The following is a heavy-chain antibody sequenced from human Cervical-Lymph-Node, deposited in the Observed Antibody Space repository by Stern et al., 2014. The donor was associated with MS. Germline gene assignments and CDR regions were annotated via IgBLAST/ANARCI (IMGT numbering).Heavy chain of an antibody. CDR3: ARHVQGFDY. CDR1: GYSFTIYY. J-gene: IGHJ4*02. V-gene: IGHV5-51*01. Sequence: EMQLVESGAEVKKPGESLKISCKLSGYSFTIYYIAWVRQMTGKGLEWMGVIYPYDSDTTYSPSFQGQVTISADKSITTAYLQWSSLRASDTAMYYCARHVQGFDYWGQGTLVTVSS. CDR2: IYPYDSDT.